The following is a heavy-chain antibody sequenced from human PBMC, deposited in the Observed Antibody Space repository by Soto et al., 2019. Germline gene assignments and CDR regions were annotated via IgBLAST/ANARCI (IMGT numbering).Heavy chain of an antibody. J-gene: IGHJ4*02. Sequence: QVQLVESGGGVVQPGRSLRLSCAASGFTFSSYAMHWVRQAPRKGLEWVAVISYDGSNKYYADSVKGRFTISRDNSKNTLYLQMNSLRAEDTAVYYCARARGMIVVVMMGLDYWGQGTLVTVSS. CDR1: GFTFSSYA. CDR3: ARARGMIVVVMMGLDY. V-gene: IGHV3-30-3*01. D-gene: IGHD3-22*01. CDR2: ISYDGSNK.